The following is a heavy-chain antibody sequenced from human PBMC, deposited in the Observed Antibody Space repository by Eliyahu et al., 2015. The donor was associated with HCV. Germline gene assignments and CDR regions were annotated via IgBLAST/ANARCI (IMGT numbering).Heavy chain of an antibody. CDR1: GGSLSGSY. CDR2: IRHSGGT. CDR3: ARLGVDMTTVTTWFDP. V-gene: IGHV4-59*08. J-gene: IGHJ5*02. D-gene: IGHD4-11*01. Sequence: QVQLQESGPGLVKPSETLXLTCXVSGGSLSGSYWSWIXQPPGKGLEWIGTIRHSGGTIYNPPLQSRVTISLATSKNQFSLKLNSVTASDTAVYFCARLGVDMTTVTTWFDPWGQGTLVTVSS.